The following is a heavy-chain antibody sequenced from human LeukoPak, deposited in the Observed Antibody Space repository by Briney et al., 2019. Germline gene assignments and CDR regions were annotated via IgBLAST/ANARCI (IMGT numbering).Heavy chain of an antibody. CDR2: ISGSGVST. V-gene: IGHV3-23*01. Sequence: GSLRLSCAASGFRFSSYAMSWVRQAPGKGLEWVSAISGSGVSTYYADSVKGRFTVSRDNSKNTLYLQMNSLRAEDTAVYYCAKVPQYGDYYDSSGYDYWGQGTLVTVSS. CDR1: GFRFSSYA. J-gene: IGHJ4*02. CDR3: AKVPQYGDYYDSSGYDY. D-gene: IGHD3-22*01.